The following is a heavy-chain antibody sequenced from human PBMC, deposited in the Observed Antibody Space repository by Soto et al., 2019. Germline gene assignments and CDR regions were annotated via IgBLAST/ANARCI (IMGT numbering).Heavy chain of an antibody. J-gene: IGHJ6*02. CDR3: ARDWELRRMDV. Sequence: SETLSLTCTVSGGSVSIGDYSWTWIRQPPGKGLEWIGYIFYTGNTNYSPSLKSRVTMSVDGSRNQFSLRLSSVTAADTAVYYCARDWELRRMDVWGQGTTVTVSS. D-gene: IGHD1-7*01. V-gene: IGHV4-61*08. CDR2: IFYTGNT. CDR1: GGSVSIGDYS.